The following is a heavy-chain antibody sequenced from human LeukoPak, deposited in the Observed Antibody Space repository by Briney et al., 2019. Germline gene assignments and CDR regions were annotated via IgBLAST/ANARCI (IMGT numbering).Heavy chain of an antibody. CDR2: IHYSGST. CDR1: GTSINNYY. Sequence: PSETLSLTCTVSGTSINNYYWHWIRQPPGKGLEWIGYIHYSGSTNYNPSLKGRITMSLDTSKSQFSLKLTSVTPADTAVYYCAASGWPSNSFGVWGQGTAVTVSS. V-gene: IGHV4-59*01. CDR3: AASGWPSNSFGV. J-gene: IGHJ6*02. D-gene: IGHD6-19*01.